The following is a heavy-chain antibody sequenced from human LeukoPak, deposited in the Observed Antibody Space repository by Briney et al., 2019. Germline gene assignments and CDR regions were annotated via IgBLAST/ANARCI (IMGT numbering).Heavy chain of an antibody. CDR1: GFTFDDYA. J-gene: IGHJ5*02. V-gene: IGHV3-9*01. D-gene: IGHD3-16*01. CDR3: AKDKFGRSYSRGFDP. CDR2: ISWNSGSI. Sequence: PGGSLRLSCAASGFTFDDYAMHWVRQAPGKGLEWVSGISWNSGSIGYADSVKGRFTISRDNAKNSLYLQMNSLRAEDTALYYCAKDKFGRSYSRGFDPWGQGTLVTVSS.